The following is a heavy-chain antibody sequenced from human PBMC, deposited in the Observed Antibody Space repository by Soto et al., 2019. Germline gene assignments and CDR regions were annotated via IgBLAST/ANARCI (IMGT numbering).Heavy chain of an antibody. CDR1: GDSVSTNDAT. D-gene: IGHD5-12*01. CDR3: AIHSTGYEDS. Sequence: SQTLSLTCAISGDSVSTNDATCDWIRQSPSRGLEWLGRTYYRSKWYSDYAVSVKGRITINPDTSNNQLSLQWSSLRASDTAMYYCAIHSTGYEDSWGQGTLVTVSS. J-gene: IGHJ5*02. V-gene: IGHV6-1*01. CDR2: TYYRSKWYS.